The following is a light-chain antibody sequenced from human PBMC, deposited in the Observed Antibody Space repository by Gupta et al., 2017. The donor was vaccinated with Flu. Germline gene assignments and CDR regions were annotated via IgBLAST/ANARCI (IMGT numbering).Light chain of an antibody. Sequence: QSALPQPASVSGSPGQPITISCTGTSSDVGGYNDVAWYQQHPGKAPKLMIYEVSNRPSGVSNRFSGSKSGNTASLTISGLQAEDEADYYCSSYTSSSTYVFGTGTKVTVL. CDR1: SSDVGGYND. CDR2: EVS. V-gene: IGLV2-14*01. J-gene: IGLJ1*01. CDR3: SSYTSSSTYV.